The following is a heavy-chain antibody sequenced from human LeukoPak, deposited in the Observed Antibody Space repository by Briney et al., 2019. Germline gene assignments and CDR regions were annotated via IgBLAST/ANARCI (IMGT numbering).Heavy chain of an antibody. Sequence: HPGGSLRLSCAASGFTFSSYAMSWVRQAPGKGLEWVSAISGSGGSTYYADSVKGRFTISRDNSKNTLYLQMNSLRAEDTAVYYCARSSYGSASYSPVFDYWGQGTLVTVSS. J-gene: IGHJ4*02. CDR2: ISGSGGST. CDR1: GFTFSSYA. V-gene: IGHV3-23*01. D-gene: IGHD3-10*01. CDR3: ARSSYGSASYSPVFDY.